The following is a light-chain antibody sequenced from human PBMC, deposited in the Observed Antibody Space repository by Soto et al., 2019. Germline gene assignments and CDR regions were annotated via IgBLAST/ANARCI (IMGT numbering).Light chain of an antibody. V-gene: IGKV1-8*01. CDR2: ATS. CDR3: QQYYTSPWT. Sequence: AIRMTQSASSLAASTGASVTITCRASQGISSYLAWYQQKPGRPPKLLMSATSTLQSDVPSRFSGSGAGTDFTLTIGCLQSEDLATYYCQQYYTSPWTFGQGTKVDIK. J-gene: IGKJ1*01. CDR1: QGISSY.